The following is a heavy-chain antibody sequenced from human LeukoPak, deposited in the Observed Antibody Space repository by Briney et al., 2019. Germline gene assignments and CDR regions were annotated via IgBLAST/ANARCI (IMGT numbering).Heavy chain of an antibody. CDR2: FYYSGST. CDR1: GASINHYY. J-gene: IGHJ6*02. V-gene: IGHV4-59*01. CDR3: ARLGNSGYKGGGMDV. Sequence: SETLSLTCTVSGASINHYYWGWIRQQPPGKGLEWIGYFYYSGSTNYNPSLKSRVSISADTSKNQFTLILTSVTAADTAVSYCARLGNSGYKGGGMDVWGPGTTVTVSS. D-gene: IGHD5-12*01.